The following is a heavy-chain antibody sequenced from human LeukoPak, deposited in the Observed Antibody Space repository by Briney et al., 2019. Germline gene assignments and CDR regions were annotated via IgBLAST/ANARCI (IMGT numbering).Heavy chain of an antibody. CDR1: GGSITSGGYY. Sequence: SQTLSLTCTVSGGSITSGGYYWSWIRQRPGKGLEWIGYIYYSGSTYYNPSLKSRVTISVDTSKNQFSLKLSSVTAADTAVYYCARTVTYYDFWSGYQGYNWFDPWGQGTLVTVSS. V-gene: IGHV4-31*03. CDR3: ARTVTYYDFWSGYQGYNWFDP. D-gene: IGHD3-3*01. CDR2: IYYSGST. J-gene: IGHJ5*02.